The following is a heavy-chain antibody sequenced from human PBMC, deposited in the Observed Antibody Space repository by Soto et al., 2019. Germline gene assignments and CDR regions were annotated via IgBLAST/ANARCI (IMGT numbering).Heavy chain of an antibody. Sequence: QVQLQESGPGLVKPSQTLSLTCTVSGGSIRSGGYYWSWVRQSPRRGLEWIGNIYYSGSTYYNPSLKSRLTISVDTSKNQCSLNLSSVTAADTAVYYCARDRLMATAGTARHYFGLDVWGQGTTVTVSS. D-gene: IGHD5-18*01. J-gene: IGHJ6*02. CDR3: ARDRLMATAGTARHYFGLDV. CDR2: IYYSGST. V-gene: IGHV4-31*03. CDR1: GGSIRSGGYY.